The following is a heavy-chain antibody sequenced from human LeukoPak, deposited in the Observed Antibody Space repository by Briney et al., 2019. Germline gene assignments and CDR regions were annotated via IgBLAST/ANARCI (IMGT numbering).Heavy chain of an antibody. V-gene: IGHV1-69*05. Sequence: GASVKVSCKASGYTFTDYGVSWVRQAPGQGLEWMGGIIPIFGTANYAQKFQGRVTITTDESTSTAYMELSSLRSEDTAVYYCARGSSSWGHFDYWGQGTLVTVSS. CDR3: ARGSSSWGHFDY. J-gene: IGHJ4*02. CDR1: GYTFTDYG. D-gene: IGHD6-13*01. CDR2: IIPIFGTA.